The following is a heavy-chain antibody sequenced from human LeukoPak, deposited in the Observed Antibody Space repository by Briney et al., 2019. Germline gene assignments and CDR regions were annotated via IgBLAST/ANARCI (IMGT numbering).Heavy chain of an antibody. D-gene: IGHD2-2*01. CDR1: GGSIGSRTYY. CDR3: ARLADCSSTRCHDY. Sequence: PSETLSLTCTVSGGSIGSRTYYWGWIRQPPGKGLEWIGSSYYSGSTYYNPSLKSRVTISVDTSKNQFSLKLRSVTAADTAVYYCARLADCSSTRCHDYWGQGTLVTVSS. J-gene: IGHJ4*02. CDR2: SYYSGST. V-gene: IGHV4-39*01.